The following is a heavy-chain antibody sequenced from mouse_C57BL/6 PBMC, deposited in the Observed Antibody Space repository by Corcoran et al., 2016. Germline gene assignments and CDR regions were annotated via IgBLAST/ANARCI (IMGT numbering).Heavy chain of an antibody. J-gene: IGHJ4*01. CDR3: ARSYGNFLYYYAMDY. V-gene: IGHV1-18*01. CDR2: INPNNGGT. Sequence: EVQLQQSGPELVKPGASVKIPCKASGYTFTDYNMDWVKQSHGKSLEWIGDINPNNGGTIYNQKFKGKATLTVDKSSSTAYMELRSLTSEDTAVYYCARSYGNFLYYYAMDYWGQGTSVTVSS. CDR1: GYTFTDYN. D-gene: IGHD2-1*01.